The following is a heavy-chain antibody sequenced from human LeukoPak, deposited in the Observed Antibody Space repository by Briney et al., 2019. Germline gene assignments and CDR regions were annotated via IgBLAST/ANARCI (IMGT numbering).Heavy chain of an antibody. Sequence: GGSLRLSCAASGFTFSSYWMHWVRQAPGKGLVWVSRINSDGSSTSYADSVKGRFTISRDNAKNTLYLQMNSLRAEDAAVYYCARGEVGAAPFDYWGQGTLVTVSS. J-gene: IGHJ4*02. D-gene: IGHD1-26*01. CDR1: GFTFSSYW. CDR3: ARGEVGAAPFDY. V-gene: IGHV3-74*01. CDR2: INSDGSST.